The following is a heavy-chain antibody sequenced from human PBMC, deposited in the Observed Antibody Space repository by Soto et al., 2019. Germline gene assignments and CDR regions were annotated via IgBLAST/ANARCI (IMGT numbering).Heavy chain of an antibody. Sequence: QMQLVQSGPEVKKPGTSVKLSCKASGLTFSSSAVQWVRQSRGQRLEWIGWIVAGSGDTKHAQRFHERVTFSRDMSTDTAYMELSSLRSDDTGVYYCAARSDFRFYYSDMDVWGQGTTVTVSS. CDR2: IVAGSGDT. J-gene: IGHJ6*02. V-gene: IGHV1-58*01. D-gene: IGHD3-3*01. CDR3: AARSDFRFYYSDMDV. CDR1: GLTFSSSA.